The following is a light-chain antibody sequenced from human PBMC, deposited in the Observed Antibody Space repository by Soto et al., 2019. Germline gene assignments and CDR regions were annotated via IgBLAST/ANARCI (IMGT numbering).Light chain of an antibody. CDR3: QQYGSSPALP. Sequence: EIVLTQSPGTLSLSPGERATLSCRASQSVSSSYLAWYQQKPGQAPRLLIYGASSRATGIPDRFSGSGSGTDFTLTISRLEPEDFAVYYCQQYGSSPALPFGGGPKVEIK. V-gene: IGKV3-20*01. CDR2: GAS. J-gene: IGKJ4*01. CDR1: QSVSSSY.